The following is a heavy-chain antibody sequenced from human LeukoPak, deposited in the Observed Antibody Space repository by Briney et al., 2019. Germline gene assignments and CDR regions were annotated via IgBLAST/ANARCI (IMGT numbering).Heavy chain of an antibody. J-gene: IGHJ3*02. D-gene: IGHD2-8*02. CDR2: INQDGSGE. Sequence: GGSLRLSCAPSGFTLTNYWMTWVSQAPGKGLEWVANINQDGSGESYVDSVKGRFSISRDNAKNSVSLQMHGLRVEDTAVYYCARHWWHGLDMWGQGTLVSVSS. CDR3: ARHWWHGLDM. CDR1: GFTLTNYW. V-gene: IGHV3-7*01.